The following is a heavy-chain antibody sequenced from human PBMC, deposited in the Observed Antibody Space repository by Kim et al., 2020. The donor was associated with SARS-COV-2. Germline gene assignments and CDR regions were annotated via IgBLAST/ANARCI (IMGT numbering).Heavy chain of an antibody. Sequence: SETLSLTCAVYGGSFSGYYWSWIRQPPGKGLEWIGEINHSGSTNYNPSLKSRVTISVDTSKNQFSLKLSSVTAADTAVYYCARANRYSYARKRAFDIWGQGTMVTVSS. D-gene: IGHD5-18*01. CDR3: ARANRYSYARKRAFDI. CDR2: INHSGST. CDR1: GGSFSGYY. V-gene: IGHV4-34*01. J-gene: IGHJ3*02.